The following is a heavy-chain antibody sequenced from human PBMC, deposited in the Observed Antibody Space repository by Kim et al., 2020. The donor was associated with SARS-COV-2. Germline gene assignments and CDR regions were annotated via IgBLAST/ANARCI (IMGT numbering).Heavy chain of an antibody. D-gene: IGHD1-1*01. Sequence: GGSLRLSCAASGFTFSGSAMHWVRQASGKGLEWVGRIISKANSYATTYTASVKGRFTISRDDSKTTAYLQMNSLKTEDTAVYYCTSVPGTTSAFWDAVDIWGQGKMVTVSS. J-gene: IGHJ3*02. V-gene: IGHV3-73*01. CDR1: GFTFSGSA. CDR2: IISKANSYAT. CDR3: TSVPGTTSAFWDAVDI.